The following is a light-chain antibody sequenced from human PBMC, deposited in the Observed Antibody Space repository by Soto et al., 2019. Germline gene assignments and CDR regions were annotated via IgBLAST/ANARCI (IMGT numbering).Light chain of an antibody. CDR2: DAS. J-gene: IGKJ3*01. Sequence: EIVLTHSPATLSLSPGERATLSCRASQSVNNYLAWYQQRPGQAPRLLIYDASNRATGIPARFSGSGSGTDFTLTISSLEPEDFAVYYCQHRNNRPFSFGPGTKVDIK. CDR1: QSVNNY. V-gene: IGKV3-11*01. CDR3: QHRNNRPFS.